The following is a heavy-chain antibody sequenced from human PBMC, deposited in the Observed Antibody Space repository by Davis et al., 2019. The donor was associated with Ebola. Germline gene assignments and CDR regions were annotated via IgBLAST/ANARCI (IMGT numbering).Heavy chain of an antibody. CDR3: ASGDGRGNSYDMDV. V-gene: IGHV3-7*03. CDR1: GFTFDDYA. D-gene: IGHD4-23*01. Sequence: GESLKISCAASGFTFDDYAMHWVRQAPGKGLEWVAIIKQDGGEKYYVDSVKGRFTISRDNAKNSLFLQMNSLRAEDTALYYCASGDGRGNSYDMDVWGQGTTVTVSS. J-gene: IGHJ6*02. CDR2: IKQDGGEK.